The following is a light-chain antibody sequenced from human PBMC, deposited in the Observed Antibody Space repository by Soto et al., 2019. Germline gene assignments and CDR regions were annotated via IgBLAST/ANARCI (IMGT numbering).Light chain of an antibody. Sequence: QSALTQPPSASGTPGQRITISCSGSSSNIGDNPVNCYQQLPGAAPKLLIYINDQRPSGAPDRFSGSKSGTSASLAISGLQPEDEADYYCAAWDDSLNALFGTGTKVT. CDR2: IND. CDR3: AAWDDSLNAL. V-gene: IGLV1-44*01. CDR1: SSNIGDNP. J-gene: IGLJ1*01.